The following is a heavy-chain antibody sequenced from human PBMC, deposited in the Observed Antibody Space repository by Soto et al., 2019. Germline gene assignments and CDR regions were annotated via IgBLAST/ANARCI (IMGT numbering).Heavy chain of an antibody. CDR3: AKLPVLLWFGEPRWFDP. D-gene: IGHD3-10*01. CDR2: ISGSGGST. Sequence: GGSLRLSCAASGFTFSSYAMSWVRQAPGKGLEWVSAISGSGGSTYYADSVKGRFTISRDNSKNTLYLQMNSLRAEDTAVYYCAKLPVLLWFGEPRWFDPWGQGTLVTVSS. CDR1: GFTFSSYA. V-gene: IGHV3-23*01. J-gene: IGHJ5*02.